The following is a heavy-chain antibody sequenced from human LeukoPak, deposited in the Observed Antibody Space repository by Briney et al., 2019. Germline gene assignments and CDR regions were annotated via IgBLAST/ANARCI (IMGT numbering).Heavy chain of an antibody. CDR1: GFTFINYA. D-gene: IGHD5-12*01. J-gene: IGHJ4*02. CDR3: AKAASIVATTTFDY. CDR2: ISGSGGST. V-gene: IGHV3-23*01. Sequence: PGGSLRLSCAASGFTFINYAVTWVRQAPGKGLEWVSAISGSGGSTYYADSVKGRFTISRDNSKNTLYLQMNSLRAEDTAVYYCAKAASIVATTTFDYWGQGTLVTVSS.